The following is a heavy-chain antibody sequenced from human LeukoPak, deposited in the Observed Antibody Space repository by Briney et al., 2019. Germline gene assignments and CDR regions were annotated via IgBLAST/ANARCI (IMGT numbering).Heavy chain of an antibody. V-gene: IGHV6-1*01. CDR3: ARAVTAVAGTLDS. J-gene: IGHJ5*01. Sequence: SQTLSLTCAISGDSVSSGSAAWHSIRQSPSRGLEWLAKTYYRSKWSNDYSTSVASRITITSDTSKNQFSLQLKSVTPEDTAVYYCARAVTAVAGTLDSWGQGTLVTVSS. CDR2: TYYRSKWSN. CDR1: GDSVSSGSAA. D-gene: IGHD6-19*01.